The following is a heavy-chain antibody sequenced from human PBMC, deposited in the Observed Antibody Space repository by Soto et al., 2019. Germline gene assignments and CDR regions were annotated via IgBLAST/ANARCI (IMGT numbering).Heavy chain of an antibody. CDR2: INAGNGNT. D-gene: IGHD2-15*01. CDR1: GYSFSSYA. J-gene: IGHJ4*02. CDR3: ARDLGGWPDY. V-gene: IGHV1-3*01. Sequence: ASVKLSCKASGYSFSSYAISWVRQAPGQRLEWMGWINAGNGNTKNPQKLQGRVTITRDTSTSTAYMELSSLRSEDTAVYYCARDLGGWPDYWGQGTLVTVSS.